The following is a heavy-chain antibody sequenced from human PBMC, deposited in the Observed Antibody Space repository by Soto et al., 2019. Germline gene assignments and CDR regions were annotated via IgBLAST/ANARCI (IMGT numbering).Heavy chain of an antibody. Sequence: EVQLVESGGGLVQPGGSLRLSCAASGFTFGNYWMTWVRQAPGKGLEWVANIKGDGSAKSYLDSVRGRFTVSRDNAENSLFLQMNILRPEDTALYYCARDVSPGNSGYCLNVFDIWGQGTMVTV. CDR2: IKGDGSAK. J-gene: IGHJ3*02. D-gene: IGHD2-21*02. V-gene: IGHV3-7*05. CDR1: GFTFGNYW. CDR3: ARDVSPGNSGYCLNVFDI.